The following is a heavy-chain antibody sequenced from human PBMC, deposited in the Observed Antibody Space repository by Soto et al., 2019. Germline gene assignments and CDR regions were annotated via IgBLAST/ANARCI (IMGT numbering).Heavy chain of an antibody. CDR2: ISSSSSYI. D-gene: IGHD6-19*01. V-gene: IGHV3-21*01. CDR3: ARALAVAGAMS. CDR1: GFTFSSYS. J-gene: IGHJ5*02. Sequence: GGSLRLSCAASGFTFSSYSMNWVRQAPGKGLEWVSSISSSSSYIYYADSVKGRFTISRDNAKNSLYLQMSSLRAEDTAVYYCARALAVAGAMSWGQGTLVTVSS.